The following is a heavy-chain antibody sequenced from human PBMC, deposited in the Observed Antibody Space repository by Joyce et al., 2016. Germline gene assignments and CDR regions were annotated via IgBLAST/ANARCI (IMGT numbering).Heavy chain of an antibody. Sequence: EVQLVELGGGLAQPGGSLRLTCAAAGFSVSAYSMQWVRQAPGKGLEWISYIGSDIYYADSVKGRFTVSRDYGQKSLFLEMNSLRAEDTAVYYCARDGPPAGPDVDYWGQGTLVIVSS. CDR3: ARDGPPAGPDVDY. CDR1: GFSVSAYS. V-gene: IGHV3-48*01. J-gene: IGHJ4*02. D-gene: IGHD2-2*01. CDR2: IGSDI.